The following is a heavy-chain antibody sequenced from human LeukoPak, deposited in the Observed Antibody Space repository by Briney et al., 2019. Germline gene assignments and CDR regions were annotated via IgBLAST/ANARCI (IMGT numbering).Heavy chain of an antibody. D-gene: IGHD4-17*01. CDR2: TYYRSKWYN. CDR1: GVSVSSDSVI. V-gene: IGHV6-1*01. CDR3: TKDLHGDYGISY. J-gene: IGHJ4*02. Sequence: SQTLSLTCGISGVSVSSDSVIWNWIRQSPSRGLEWLGRTYYRSKWYNDYAESVKSRITINPDTSKNQVSLQLNSVTPEDTAVYYCTKDLHGDYGISYWGQGTLVTVSS.